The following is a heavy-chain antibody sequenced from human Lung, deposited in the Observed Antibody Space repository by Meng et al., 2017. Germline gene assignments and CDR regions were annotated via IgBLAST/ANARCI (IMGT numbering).Heavy chain of an antibody. Sequence: QGQLQQWGEGLLKPSETLSLTCVVSGGSFSDYYWSWIRQPPGKGLEWIGEINHSGSTNYNPSLESRATISVDTSQNNLSLKLNSVTAADSAVYYCARGPTTMAHDFDYWGQGTLVTVSS. V-gene: IGHV4-34*01. D-gene: IGHD4-11*01. CDR3: ARGPTTMAHDFDY. CDR2: INHSGST. CDR1: GGSFSDYY. J-gene: IGHJ4*02.